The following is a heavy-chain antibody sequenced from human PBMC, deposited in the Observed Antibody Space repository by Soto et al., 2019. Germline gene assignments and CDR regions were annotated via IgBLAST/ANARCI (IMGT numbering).Heavy chain of an antibody. V-gene: IGHV1-69*14. CDR3: ASDSRGYAAFDI. CDR2: IIPTFGAT. CDR1: GGTFRTTA. D-gene: IGHD3-22*01. Sequence: QVQLVQSGAEVKKPGSSVKVSCIASGGTFRTTAINWVRLAPGQGLEWMGGIIPTFGATNYAQHFQGRVTITADKSTGTAYMKLSSLRSEDPGVYFCASDSRGYAAFDIWGQGTMVTVSS. J-gene: IGHJ3*02.